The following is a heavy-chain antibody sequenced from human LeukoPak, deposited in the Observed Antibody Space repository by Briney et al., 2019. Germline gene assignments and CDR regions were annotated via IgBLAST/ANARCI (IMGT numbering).Heavy chain of an antibody. V-gene: IGHV3-23*01. D-gene: IGHD3-22*01. J-gene: IGHJ3*02. CDR1: GFTFSSYA. Sequence: GGSLRLSCAASGFTFSSYAMTWVRQAPGKGLEWISAINGGAYSTSYADSVKGRFTISRDNSKNTLYLQMNSLRAEDTAVYYCARNSSGFNLGDVFDIWGKGKWVTVFS. CDR2: INGGAYST. CDR3: ARNSSGFNLGDVFDI.